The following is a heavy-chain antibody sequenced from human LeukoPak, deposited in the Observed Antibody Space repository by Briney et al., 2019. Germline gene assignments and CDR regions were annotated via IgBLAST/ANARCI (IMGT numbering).Heavy chain of an antibody. V-gene: IGHV1-2*06. Sequence: ASVKVSCKASGYTFTGYYMHWVRQAPGQGLEWMGRINPNSGGTNYAQKFQGRVTITRDTSISTAYMELSRLRSDDTAVYYCASGITGTTGYFDYWGQGTLVTVSS. CDR2: INPNSGGT. D-gene: IGHD1-7*01. CDR1: GYTFTGYY. CDR3: ASGITGTTGYFDY. J-gene: IGHJ4*02.